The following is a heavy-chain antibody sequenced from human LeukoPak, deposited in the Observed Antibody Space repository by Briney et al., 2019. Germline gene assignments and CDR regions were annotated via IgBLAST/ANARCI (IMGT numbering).Heavy chain of an antibody. CDR2: IYPGDSDT. J-gene: IGHJ4*02. D-gene: IGHD1-1*01. Sequence: GGSLKISCKGSGYSFTYYWIGWVRQMPGKGLEWMGIIYPGDSDTRYSPSFQGQVTISVDKSTSTAYLQWSSLRASDTAIYYCARQRDGTYANYCFDSWGQGTLVTVSS. CDR1: GYSFTYYW. V-gene: IGHV5-51*01. CDR3: ARQRDGTYANYCFDS.